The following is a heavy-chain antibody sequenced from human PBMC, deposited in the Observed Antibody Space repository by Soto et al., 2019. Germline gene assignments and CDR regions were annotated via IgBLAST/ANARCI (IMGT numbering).Heavy chain of an antibody. CDR1: GFTFSSYG. J-gene: IGHJ6*02. Sequence: GGSLRLSCAASGFTFSSYGMHWVRQAPGKGLEWVAVIWYDGSNKYYADSVKGRFTISRDNSKNTLYLQMNSLRAEDTAVYYSARDLEYYDSSGQAGGMDVWGQGTTVTVSS. CDR3: ARDLEYYDSSGQAGGMDV. CDR2: IWYDGSNK. D-gene: IGHD3-22*01. V-gene: IGHV3-33*01.